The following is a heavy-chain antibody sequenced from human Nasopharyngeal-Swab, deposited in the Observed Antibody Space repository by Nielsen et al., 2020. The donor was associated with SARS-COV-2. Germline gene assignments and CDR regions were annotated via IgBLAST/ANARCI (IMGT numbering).Heavy chain of an antibody. Sequence: GESLKISCAASGFTVSSNYMSWVRQAPGKGLEWVSVIYSGGSTYYADSVKGRFTISRDNSKNTLYLQMNSLRAEDTAVYYCARLSVVVVPYYFDYWGQGTLVTVSS. D-gene: IGHD2-21*01. J-gene: IGHJ4*02. CDR3: ARLSVVVVPYYFDY. V-gene: IGHV3-53*01. CDR2: IYSGGST. CDR1: GFTVSSNY.